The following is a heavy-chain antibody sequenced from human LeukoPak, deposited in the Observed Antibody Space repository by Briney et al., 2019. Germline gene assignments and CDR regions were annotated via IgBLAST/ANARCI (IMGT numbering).Heavy chain of an antibody. CDR2: IYYSGST. D-gene: IGHD6-19*01. V-gene: IGHV4-59*13. J-gene: IGHJ3*02. Sequence: SETLSLNCTVSGASISSYYWSWIRQPPGKGLEWIGYIYYSGSTNYNPSLKSRVTISVDTSKNQFSLKVSSVTAADTAVYYCARDNGWYDAFDIWGQGAMVTVSS. CDR3: ARDNGWYDAFDI. CDR1: GASISSYY.